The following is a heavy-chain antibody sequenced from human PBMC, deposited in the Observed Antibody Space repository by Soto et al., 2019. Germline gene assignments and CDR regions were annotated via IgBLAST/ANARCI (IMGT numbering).Heavy chain of an antibody. J-gene: IGHJ6*02. D-gene: IGHD2-2*02. CDR3: ARDRGGCSSTSCYSLVFYYYYGMDV. CDR2: IYHSGST. CDR1: GYSISSGYY. V-gene: IGHV4-38-2*02. Sequence: TLSLTCAVSGYSISSGYYWGWIRQPPGKGLEWIGSIYHSGSTYYNPSLKSRVTISVGTSKNQFSLKLSSVTAADTAVYYCARDRGGCSSTSCYSLVFYYYYGMDVWGQGTTVTVS.